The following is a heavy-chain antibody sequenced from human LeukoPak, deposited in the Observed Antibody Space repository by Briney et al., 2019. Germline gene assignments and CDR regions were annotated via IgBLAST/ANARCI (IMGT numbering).Heavy chain of an antibody. V-gene: IGHV3-21*01. D-gene: IGHD6-19*01. J-gene: IGHJ3*02. CDR2: ISSSSSYI. Sequence: GGSLRLSCAASGFTFSSYAMNWVRQAPGKGLEWVSSISSSSSYIYYADSVKGRFTISRDNAKNSLYLQMNSLRAEDTAVYYCARDRTAMAVAPHDAFDIWGQGTMVTVSS. CDR1: GFTFSSYA. CDR3: ARDRTAMAVAPHDAFDI.